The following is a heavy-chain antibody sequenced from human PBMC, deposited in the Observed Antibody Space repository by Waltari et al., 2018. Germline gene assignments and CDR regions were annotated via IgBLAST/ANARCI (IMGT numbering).Heavy chain of an antibody. CDR3: AKGSGYYYDSSGYYYHY. V-gene: IGHV3-23*01. J-gene: IGHJ4*02. D-gene: IGHD3-22*01. Sequence: EVQLLESGGGLVQPGGSLRLSCAASGFTFSSYAMSWVRQAPGKGLEWVSAISGSGGSTYYADSVKGRFTISRDNSKNTLYLQMNSLRAEDTAVYYCAKGSGYYYDSSGYYYHYWGQGTLVTVSS. CDR1: GFTFSSYA. CDR2: ISGSGGST.